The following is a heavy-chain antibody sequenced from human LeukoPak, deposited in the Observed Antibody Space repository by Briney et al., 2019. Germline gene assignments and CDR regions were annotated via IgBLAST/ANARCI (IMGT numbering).Heavy chain of an antibody. J-gene: IGHJ4*02. D-gene: IGHD3-10*01. CDR2: IRYDGSNK. V-gene: IGHV3-30*02. CDR1: GFTFSSYG. Sequence: GGSLRLSCAASGFTFSSYGMHWVRQAPGKGLEWVAFIRYDGSNKYYADSVKGRFTISRDNSKNTLYLQMNSLRAEDTASYYCAKDRSYYGSGSYVFDYWGQGTLVTVSS. CDR3: AKDRSYYGSGSYVFDY.